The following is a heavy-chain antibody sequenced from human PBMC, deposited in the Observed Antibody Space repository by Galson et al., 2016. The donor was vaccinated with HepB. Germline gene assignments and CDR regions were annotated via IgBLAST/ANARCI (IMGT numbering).Heavy chain of an antibody. CDR2: IIPIFATT. J-gene: IGHJ5*02. V-gene: IGHV1-69*13. CDR1: GGTFSSYA. Sequence: SVKVSCKASGGTFSSYAISWVRQAPGQGLEWMGGIIPIFATTNYAQKFQDRVTITADESTSTAYMKLSSLRSEDTAVYYCAAGTTPHYYYYMDPWVQGTLVTVSS. D-gene: IGHD1-7*01. CDR3: AAGTTPHYYYYMDP.